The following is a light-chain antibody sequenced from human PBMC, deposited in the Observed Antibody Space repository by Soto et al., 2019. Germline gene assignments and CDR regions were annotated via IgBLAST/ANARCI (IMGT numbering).Light chain of an antibody. CDR3: QVSPT. Sequence: IQLTQPPSSLSASVGARVTITCRASQGISSHLAWYQQKPGKAPKLLIYGTSTLQSGVPSRFSGSGSGTDFTLTISSLQPEDFATYCCQVSPTFGGGTKVEIK. CDR1: QGISSH. CDR2: GTS. V-gene: IGKV1-9*01. J-gene: IGKJ4*01.